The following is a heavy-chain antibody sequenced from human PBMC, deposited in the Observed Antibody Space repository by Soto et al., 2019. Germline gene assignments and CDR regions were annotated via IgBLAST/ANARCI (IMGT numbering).Heavy chain of an antibody. CDR3: ARAFPRYCSGGSCYLSYYYYYGMDV. J-gene: IGHJ6*02. Sequence: SVKVSCKASGGTFSSYAISWVRQAPGQGLEWMGGIIPIFGTANYAQKFQGRVTITADESTSTAYMELSSLRSEDTAVYYCARAFPRYCSGGSCYLSYYYYYGMDVWGQGTTVTVSS. D-gene: IGHD2-15*01. CDR1: GGTFSSYA. CDR2: IIPIFGTA. V-gene: IGHV1-69*13.